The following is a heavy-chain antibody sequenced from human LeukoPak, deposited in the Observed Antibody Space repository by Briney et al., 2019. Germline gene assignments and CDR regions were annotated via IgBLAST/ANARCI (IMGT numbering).Heavy chain of an antibody. D-gene: IGHD5-24*01. Sequence: ASVKVSCKASGYTFTTYDITWVRQATGQGLEWMGWMNPNSGNTAYAQKLQGRVTITRNTSISTAYMELSSLRSEDTAVYYCARAGRDGYNCNYWGQGTLVTVSS. CDR2: MNPNSGNT. CDR1: GYTFTTYD. CDR3: ARAGRDGYNCNY. V-gene: IGHV1-8*03. J-gene: IGHJ4*02.